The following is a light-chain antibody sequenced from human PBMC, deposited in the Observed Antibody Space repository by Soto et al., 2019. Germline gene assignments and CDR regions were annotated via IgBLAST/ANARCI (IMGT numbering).Light chain of an antibody. Sequence: EMVLTQSPATLSGSPGERVTLSCRASRSISRNLAWYQQKAGQAPRLLIYGASTRATGIPDRFSGRGSGTEFTLTLNGLQSEDFATYYCQPHNNWPVVTFGGGTRVEIK. CDR2: GAS. V-gene: IGKV3-15*01. J-gene: IGKJ4*01. CDR3: QPHNNWPVVT. CDR1: RSISRN.